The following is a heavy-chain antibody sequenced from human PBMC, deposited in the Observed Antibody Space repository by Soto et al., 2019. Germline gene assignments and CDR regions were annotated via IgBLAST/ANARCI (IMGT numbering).Heavy chain of an antibody. CDR3: ARRLPSYSSESLRVNKFDP. J-gene: IGHJ5*02. V-gene: IGHV4-39*01. CDR2: LYYSGST. D-gene: IGHD6-25*01. Sequence: QLQLQESGPGLVKPSETLSLTCTVSGGSISSSSYYWGWIRQPPGKGLEWIGSLYYSGSTYYNPSLKRRVTISVDTSKNQFCLKLSSVTAADTAVYYCARRLPSYSSESLRVNKFDPWGQGTLVTVSS. CDR1: GGSISSSSYY.